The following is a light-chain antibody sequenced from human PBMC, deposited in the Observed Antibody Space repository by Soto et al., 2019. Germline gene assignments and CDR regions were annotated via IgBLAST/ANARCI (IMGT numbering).Light chain of an antibody. CDR3: QQYGSSLLT. CDR2: GAS. V-gene: IGKV3-20*01. Sequence: IVLTQSPGTLSLSPGERATLSCRASQSVSSSYVAWYQQKPGQAPRLLIYGASSSATGIPDRFSGSGSGTDFTRTISRLEPEDFAVYYCQQYGSSLLTFGGGTKVEIK. CDR1: QSVSSSY. J-gene: IGKJ4*01.